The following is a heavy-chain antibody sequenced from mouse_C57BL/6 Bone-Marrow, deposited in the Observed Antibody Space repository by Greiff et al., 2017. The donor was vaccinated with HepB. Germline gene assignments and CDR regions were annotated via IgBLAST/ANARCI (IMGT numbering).Heavy chain of an antibody. CDR1: GYTFTSYW. CDR2: IDPSDRET. CDR3: ARAGGTVRMDY. V-gene: IGHV1-52*01. J-gene: IGHJ4*01. D-gene: IGHD1-1*01. Sequence: QVQLQQPGAELVRPGSSVKLSCKASGYTFTSYWMHWVKQRPIQGLEWIGNIDPSDRETHYNQKFKDKATLTVDKSSSTAYMQLSSLTSEDSAVYYCARAGGTVRMDYWGQGTSVTVSS.